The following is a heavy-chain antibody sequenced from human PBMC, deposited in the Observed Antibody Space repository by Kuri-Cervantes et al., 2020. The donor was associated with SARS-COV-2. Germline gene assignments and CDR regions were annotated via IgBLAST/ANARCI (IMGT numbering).Heavy chain of an antibody. Sequence: SVKVSCKASGGTFSSYAISWVRQAPGQGLEWMGGIIPIFGTANYAQKFQGRVTITADESTSTAYMELSSLGSEDTAVYYCARGIQLWLSTSSRFDPWGQGTLVTVSS. CDR1: GGTFSSYA. CDR2: IIPIFGTA. D-gene: IGHD5-18*01. V-gene: IGHV1-69*13. J-gene: IGHJ5*02. CDR3: ARGIQLWLSTSSRFDP.